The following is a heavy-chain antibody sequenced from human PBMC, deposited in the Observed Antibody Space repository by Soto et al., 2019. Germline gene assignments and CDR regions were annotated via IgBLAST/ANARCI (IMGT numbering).Heavy chain of an antibody. CDR2: IYYNDDR. Sequence: GPTLVNPTHPLALTCTFSGFSFTTAVVAVGWIRQTPGGALELLTLIYYNDDRRFSPSLKTRLTITGYTSKNQVVLSLTNVDPGDTATYFCAHSDGGYEIIYFDFWGQGIQVTVYS. V-gene: IGHV2-5*01. D-gene: IGHD5-12*01. J-gene: IGHJ4*02. CDR1: GFSFTTAVVA. CDR3: AHSDGGYEIIYFDF.